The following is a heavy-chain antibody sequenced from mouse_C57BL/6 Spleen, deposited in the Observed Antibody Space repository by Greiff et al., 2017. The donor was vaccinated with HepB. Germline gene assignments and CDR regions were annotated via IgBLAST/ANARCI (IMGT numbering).Heavy chain of an antibody. D-gene: IGHD1-1*01. V-gene: IGHV1-85*01. CDR2: IYPRDGST. Sequence: QVQLKQSGPELVKPGASVKLSCKASGYTFTSYDINWVKQRPGQGLEWIGWIYPRDGSTKYNEKFKGKATLTVDTSSSTAYMELHSLTSEDSAVYFCARNYYYGNIYYFYYYFQATTLTVSS. CDR1: GYTFTSYD. J-gene: IGHJ2*01. CDR3: ARNYYYGNIYYFYY.